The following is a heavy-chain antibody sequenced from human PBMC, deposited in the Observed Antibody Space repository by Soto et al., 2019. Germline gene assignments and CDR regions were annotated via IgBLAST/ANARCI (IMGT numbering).Heavy chain of an antibody. Sequence: SETLSLTCTVSGGSISCYYWTWIRQPPGKGLEWIGYIFYSGVTNYNPSLKSRVTLSVDTSKNQFSLKLRSVTAADTAVYYCARVGSSGWSPDYWGRGTLVTVSS. V-gene: IGHV4-59*01. J-gene: IGHJ4*02. D-gene: IGHD6-19*01. CDR2: IFYSGVT. CDR3: ARVGSSGWSPDY. CDR1: GGSISCYY.